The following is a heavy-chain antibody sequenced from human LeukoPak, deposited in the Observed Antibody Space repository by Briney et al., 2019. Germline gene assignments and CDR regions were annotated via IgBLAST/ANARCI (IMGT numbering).Heavy chain of an antibody. Sequence: ASVKVSCKASGYTFTGYYMHWVRQAPGQGLEWMGWINPNSGGTNYAQKFQGRVTMTRDTSISTAYMELSRLRSDDTAVYYCARDYARYYYDSSGYALSAYYMDVWGKGTTVTVSS. CDR3: ARDYARYYYDSSGYALSAYYMDV. V-gene: IGHV1-2*02. CDR2: INPNSGGT. J-gene: IGHJ6*03. CDR1: GYTFTGYY. D-gene: IGHD3-22*01.